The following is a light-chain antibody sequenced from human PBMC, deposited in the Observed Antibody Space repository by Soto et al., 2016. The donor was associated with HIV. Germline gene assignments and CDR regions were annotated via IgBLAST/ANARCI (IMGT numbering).Light chain of an antibody. CDR2: AAS. V-gene: IGKV1-39*01. CDR3: QQYNPYLWT. CDR1: QSISSY. Sequence: DIQMTQSPSSLSASVGDRVTITCRASQSISSYLNWYQQKPGKAPKLLIYAASSLQSGVPSRFSGSGSGTDFTLTISSLQPEDFATYYCQQYNPYLWTFGQGTMVDIK. J-gene: IGKJ1*01.